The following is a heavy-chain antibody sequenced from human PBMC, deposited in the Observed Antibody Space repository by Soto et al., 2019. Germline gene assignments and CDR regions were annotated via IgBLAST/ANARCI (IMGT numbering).Heavy chain of an antibody. V-gene: IGHV1-8*01. Sequence: ASVKVSCKTSGYTFTDYDINWVRQAPGQGLEWMGWVSPDSGNAGYAQQFQGRVSMTSDTSTSTVYMELTSLRSEDTAVYFCEVTTGYWGQGTTVTVSS. CDR2: VSPDSGNA. CDR3: EVTTGY. J-gene: IGHJ4*02. CDR1: GYTFTDYD. D-gene: IGHD3-9*01.